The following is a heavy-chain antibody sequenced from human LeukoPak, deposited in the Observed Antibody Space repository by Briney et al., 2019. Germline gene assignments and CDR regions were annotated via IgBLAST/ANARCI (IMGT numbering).Heavy chain of an antibody. CDR3: ARDEGGYYHDRHNWFDP. CDR2: INTNTGNP. J-gene: IGHJ5*02. Sequence: ASVKVSCKASGYTFTSYAMNWVRQAPGQGLEWMGWINTNTGNPTYAQGFTGRFVFSLDTSVSTAYLQISSLKAEDTAVYYCARDEGGYYHDRHNWFDPWGQGTLVTVSS. D-gene: IGHD3-22*01. V-gene: IGHV7-4-1*02. CDR1: GYTFTSYA.